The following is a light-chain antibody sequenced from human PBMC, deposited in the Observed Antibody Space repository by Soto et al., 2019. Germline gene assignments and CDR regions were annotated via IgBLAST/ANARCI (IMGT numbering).Light chain of an antibody. CDR1: SSDDGGYDY. CDR3: SSYTGGNPSYV. Sequence: QSVLTQPPSASGSRGQSVTISCTGTSSDDGGYDYVSWYQQHPGKAPKLMIYEVTIRPSGVSDRFSGSKSGNTASLTVSELQAEDEADYYCSSYTGGNPSYVFGTGTKVTVL. V-gene: IGLV2-8*01. CDR2: EVT. J-gene: IGLJ1*01.